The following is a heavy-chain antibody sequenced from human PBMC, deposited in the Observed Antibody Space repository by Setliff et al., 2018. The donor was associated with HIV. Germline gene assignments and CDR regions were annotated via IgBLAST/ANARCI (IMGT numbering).Heavy chain of an antibody. CDR2: ISGSGGRI. Sequence: GGSLRLSCTTSGFTFSDYEFNWVRQTPHKGLEWISYISGSGGRIFYLDSVKGRFTISRDTAKNSLYLQMNSLRAEDTAVYYCAKDLGVSYYNFWSNYYGLDVWAKGPRSPSP. CDR3: AKDLGVSYYNFWSNYYGLDV. V-gene: IGHV3-48*03. D-gene: IGHD3-3*01. CDR1: GFTFSDYE. J-gene: IGHJ6*02.